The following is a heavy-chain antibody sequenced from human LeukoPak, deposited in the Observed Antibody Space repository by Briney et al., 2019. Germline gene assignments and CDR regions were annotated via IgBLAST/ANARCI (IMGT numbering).Heavy chain of an antibody. J-gene: IGHJ3*02. CDR2: ISAYNGNT. V-gene: IGHV1-18*01. Sequence: ASVKVSCKASGYTFTRYGISWVRQAPGQGLEWMGWISAYNGNTKYAQKFQGRVTMTTDTSTSTVYVELRSLRSDDTAVYYRVRGSRADDAFDIWGQGTRVTVSS. CDR3: VRGSRADDAFDI. CDR1: GYTFTRYG. D-gene: IGHD2-2*01.